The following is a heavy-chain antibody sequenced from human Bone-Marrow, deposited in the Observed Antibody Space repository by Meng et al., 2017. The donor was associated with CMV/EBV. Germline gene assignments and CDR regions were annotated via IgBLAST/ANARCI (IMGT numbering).Heavy chain of an antibody. CDR2: IYPGDSDT. CDR1: GYSFTSYW. V-gene: IGHV5-51*01. J-gene: IGHJ6*02. CDR3: ARQGQQLVGSMDV. Sequence: KVSCKGSGYSFTSYWIGWVRQMPGKGLEWMGIIYPGDSDTRYSPSFQGQVTISADKSISTAYLQWSSLKASDTAMYYCARQGQQLVGSMDVWGQGTTVTVPS. D-gene: IGHD6-13*01.